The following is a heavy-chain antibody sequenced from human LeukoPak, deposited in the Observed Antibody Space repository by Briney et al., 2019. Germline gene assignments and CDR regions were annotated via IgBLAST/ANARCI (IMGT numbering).Heavy chain of an antibody. V-gene: IGHV4-39*01. CDR3: ARSGPVASYHYFMDV. J-gene: IGHJ6*03. CDR2: IYYSGST. D-gene: IGHD5-18*01. CDR1: GGSVSSSRYY. Sequence: SETLSLTCAVSGGSVSSSRYYWGWIRQPPGKGLEWLGSIYYSGSTKYNTSLMSRVTISVDTSNNQFSLNLSSVTAADTAVYYCARSGPVASYHYFMDVWGKGTAVTVSS.